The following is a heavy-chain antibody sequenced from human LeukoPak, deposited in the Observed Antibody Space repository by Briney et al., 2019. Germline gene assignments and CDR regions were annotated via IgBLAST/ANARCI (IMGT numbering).Heavy chain of an antibody. V-gene: IGHV3-7*01. J-gene: IGHJ4*02. Sequence: GGALRLSCAASGFTFSSYWMTWVRQAPGKGLEWVANIKEDGSEKNYVDSVKGRFTTSRDNAKNSLYPQMNNLRADDTAVYYCTRLRYSDYWGQGTLVTVSS. CDR2: IKEDGSEK. CDR3: TRLRYSDY. CDR1: GFTFSSYW. D-gene: IGHD3-9*01.